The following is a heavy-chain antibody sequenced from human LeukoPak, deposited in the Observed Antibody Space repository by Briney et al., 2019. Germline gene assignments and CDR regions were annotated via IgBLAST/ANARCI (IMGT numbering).Heavy chain of an antibody. CDR1: GFTFSSYA. Sequence: GGSLRLSCAASGFTFSSYAMSWVRQAPGKGLEWVSAISAGGGGTYYAHSVKGRFTISRDNSKDTLFLQTNSLRAEDTAVYYCARKGQGYYFEYWGQGALVTVSS. CDR3: ARKGQGYYFEY. V-gene: IGHV3-23*01. J-gene: IGHJ4*02. CDR2: ISAGGGGT.